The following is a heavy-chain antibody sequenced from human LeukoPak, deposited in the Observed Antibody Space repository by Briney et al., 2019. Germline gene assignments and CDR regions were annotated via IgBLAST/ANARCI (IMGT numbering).Heavy chain of an antibody. J-gene: IGHJ6*03. CDR3: AREVEVTGTTYYYYYMDV. V-gene: IGHV1-18*01. CDR1: GYTFTSYG. Sequence: ASVKVSCKASGYTFTSYGISWVRQAPGQGLEWMGWISAYNGNTNYAQKLQGRVTMTTDTSTSTAYMELRSLRSDDTAVYYCAREVEVTGTTYYYYYMDVWGKGTTVTVSS. D-gene: IGHD1-20*01. CDR2: ISAYNGNT.